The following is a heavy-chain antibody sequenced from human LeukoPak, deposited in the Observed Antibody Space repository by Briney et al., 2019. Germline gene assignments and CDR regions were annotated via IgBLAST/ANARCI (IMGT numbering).Heavy chain of an antibody. CDR1: GFTFSSYS. V-gene: IGHV3-21*01. CDR3: ARGLQWELLGWFDP. J-gene: IGHJ5*02. Sequence: GGSLRPSCAASGFTFSSYSMNWVRQAPGKGLEWVSSISSSSSYIYYADSVKGRFTISRDNAKNSLYLQMNSLRAEDTAVYYCARGLQWELLGWFDPWGQGTLVTVSS. D-gene: IGHD1-26*01. CDR2: ISSSSSYI.